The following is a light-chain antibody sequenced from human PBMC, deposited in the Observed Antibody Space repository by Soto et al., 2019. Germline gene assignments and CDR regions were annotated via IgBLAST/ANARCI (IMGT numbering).Light chain of an antibody. CDR2: DVS. V-gene: IGLV2-11*01. J-gene: IGLJ3*02. CDR3: GSYAGNSLWV. CDR1: SSDVGGSNF. Sequence: QSALTQPRSVSGSPGQSVTISCTGSSSDVGGSNFVSWYQQHPVKAPKLVIYDVSKRPSGVPDRFSGSKSGNTASLTISGLQAEEEADYSCGSYAGNSLWVFGGGTKVTVL.